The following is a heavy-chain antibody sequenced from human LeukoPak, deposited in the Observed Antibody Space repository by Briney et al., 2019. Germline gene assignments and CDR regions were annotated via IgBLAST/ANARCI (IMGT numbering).Heavy chain of an antibody. CDR2: ISGSGGST. CDR1: GFTFSSYA. D-gene: IGHD5-12*01. CDR3: AKAEDIVAYWGYFDY. V-gene: IGHV3-23*01. J-gene: IGHJ4*02. Sequence: PGGSLKLSCAASGFTFSSYAMSWVRQAPGKGLEWVSAISGSGGSTYYADSVKGRFTISRDNSKNTLYLQMNSLRAEDTAVYYCAKAEDIVAYWGYFDYWGQGTLVTVSS.